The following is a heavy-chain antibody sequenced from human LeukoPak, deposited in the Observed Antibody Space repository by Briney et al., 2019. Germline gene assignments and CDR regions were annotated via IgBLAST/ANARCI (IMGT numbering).Heavy chain of an antibody. CDR2: IYSGGST. CDR3: ARDRSDGSGSYYHDY. D-gene: IGHD3-10*01. Sequence: GGSLRLSCAASGFTVSSNYMSWVRQAPGKGLEWVSVIYSGGSTYYADSVKGRFTISRDNSKNTLYLQMNSLRAGDTAVYYCARDRSDGSGSYYHDYWGQGTLVTVSS. J-gene: IGHJ4*02. V-gene: IGHV3-53*01. CDR1: GFTVSSNY.